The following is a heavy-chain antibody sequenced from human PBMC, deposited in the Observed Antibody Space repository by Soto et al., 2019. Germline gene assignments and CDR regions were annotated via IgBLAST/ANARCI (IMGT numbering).Heavy chain of an antibody. D-gene: IGHD2-2*01. Sequence: QVQLVQSGAEVKKPGSSVKVSCKASGGTFGGYAISWVRQASGQGLEWMGGSIPIPGTANNAEKFQGRVTIAADESTSTAYMELSSLRSEDTAVYYCARSQGSSTSLEIYYYYYYGMDVWGQGTTVIVSS. CDR3: ARSQGSSTSLEIYYYYYYGMDV. CDR2: SIPIPGTA. CDR1: GGTFGGYA. V-gene: IGHV1-69*01. J-gene: IGHJ6*02.